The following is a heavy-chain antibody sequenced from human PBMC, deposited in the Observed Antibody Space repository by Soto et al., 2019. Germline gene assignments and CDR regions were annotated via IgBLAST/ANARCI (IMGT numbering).Heavy chain of an antibody. Sequence: QVQLVESGGGVVQPGRSLRLSCAASGFTFSSYGMHWVRQAPGKGLEWVAVIWYDGSNKYYADSVKGGFTISRDNSKNTLYLQMNSRRAEEKAVYYCARDYGGYGDYGGCFDYWGQGTLVTVSS. CDR2: IWYDGSNK. J-gene: IGHJ4*02. V-gene: IGHV3-33*01. D-gene: IGHD4-17*01. CDR3: ARDYGGYGDYGGCFDY. CDR1: GFTFSSYG.